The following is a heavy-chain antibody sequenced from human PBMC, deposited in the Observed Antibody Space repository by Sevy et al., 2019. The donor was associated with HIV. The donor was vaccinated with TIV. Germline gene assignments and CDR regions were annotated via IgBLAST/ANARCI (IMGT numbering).Heavy chain of an antibody. Sequence: GGSLRLSCAASGFTFSSYSMNWVRQAPGKGLEWVSSISSSSSYIYYADSVKDRFTISRDNAKNSLYLQMNSLRAEDTAVYYCARDRPTTLFDYWGQGTLVTVSS. J-gene: IGHJ4*02. D-gene: IGHD1-26*01. CDR3: ARDRPTTLFDY. CDR1: GFTFSSYS. CDR2: ISSSSSYI. V-gene: IGHV3-21*01.